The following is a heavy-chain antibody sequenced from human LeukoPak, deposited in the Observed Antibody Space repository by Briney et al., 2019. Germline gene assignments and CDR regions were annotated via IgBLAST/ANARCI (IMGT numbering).Heavy chain of an antibody. Sequence: ASVEVSCKASGYTLTNYYMHWVRQAPGQGLEWMGIINPSGGSTSYAQKFQGRVTMTRDTSTSTVYMELSSLRSEDTAVYYCARAISVDQLLFGIDYWGQGTLVTVSS. CDR2: INPSGGST. V-gene: IGHV1-46*01. D-gene: IGHD2-2*01. CDR3: ARAISVDQLLFGIDY. CDR1: GYTLTNYY. J-gene: IGHJ4*02.